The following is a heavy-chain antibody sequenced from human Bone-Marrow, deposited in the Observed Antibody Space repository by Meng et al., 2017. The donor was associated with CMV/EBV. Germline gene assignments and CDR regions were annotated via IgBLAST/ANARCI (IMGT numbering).Heavy chain of an antibody. D-gene: IGHD4/OR15-4a*01. CDR3: ARGLDMVINHEGY. V-gene: IGHV1-2*02. J-gene: IGHJ4*02. CDR1: GYTFTGYY. CDR2: MNPNTGVA. Sequence: ASVKVSCKASGYTFTGYYMHWVRQAPGQGLEYMGWMNPNTGVAKYAQKFQGRVTMTRDTSISTAYMQLSRLRSDDTAVYYCARGLDMVINHEGYWGQGTLVTVSS.